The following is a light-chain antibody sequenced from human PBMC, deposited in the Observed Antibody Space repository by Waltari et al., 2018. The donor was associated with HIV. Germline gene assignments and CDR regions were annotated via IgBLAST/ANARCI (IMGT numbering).Light chain of an antibody. Sequence: QSVLTQPPSVSAAPGQKVVISCSGSSSNIGNNMLACFQHLPGPAPKFIIFDNNKRPSGIPDRFSGSRSGTSATLTITGLQTGDEADYYCGTWDTSLSAGVFGGGTKVTVL. V-gene: IGLV1-51*01. J-gene: IGLJ3*02. CDR3: GTWDTSLSAGV. CDR2: DNN. CDR1: SSNIGNNM.